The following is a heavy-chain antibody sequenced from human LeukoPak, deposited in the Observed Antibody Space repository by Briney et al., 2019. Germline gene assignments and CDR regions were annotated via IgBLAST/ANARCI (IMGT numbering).Heavy chain of an antibody. V-gene: IGHV6-1*01. D-gene: IGHD3-10*01. CDR2: TYYRSKWYN. CDR3: AKETMVRGVYYYYGMDV. Sequence: SQTLSLTCAISGDSLSSNSAPWNGARRSPSRGVEWRGRTYYRSKWYNDYAVAVKSRITINPDTSKNQFSLQLNTVTPEDTAVYYCAKETMVRGVYYYYGMDVWGQGTTVTVSS. J-gene: IGHJ6*02. CDR1: GDSLSSNSAP.